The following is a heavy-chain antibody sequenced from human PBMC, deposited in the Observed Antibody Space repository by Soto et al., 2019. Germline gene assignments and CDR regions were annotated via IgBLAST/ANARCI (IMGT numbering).Heavy chain of an antibody. CDR2: IIPIFGTA. Sequence: ASVKVSCKASGGTFSSYAISWVRQAPGQGLEWMGGIIPIFGTANYAQKFQGRVTITADESTSTAYMELSSLRSEDTAVYYCAREKSRRAMVLNYFDYWGQGTLVTVSS. CDR1: GGTFSSYA. CDR3: AREKSRRAMVLNYFDY. D-gene: IGHD5-18*01. V-gene: IGHV1-69*13. J-gene: IGHJ4*02.